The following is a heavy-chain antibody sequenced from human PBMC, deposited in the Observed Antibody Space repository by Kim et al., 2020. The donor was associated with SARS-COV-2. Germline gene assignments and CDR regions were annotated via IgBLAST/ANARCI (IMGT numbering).Heavy chain of an antibody. Sequence: GGSLRLSCVASGFTFSDSYMSWIRQAPGKGLEWVSYISSSTTPIDYADSVKGRFTISRDDAKNSLYLQMDSLRVDDTAIYYCAREVSDTQSWDWGQGTLVTVSS. D-gene: IGHD4-4*01. V-gene: IGHV3-11*04. CDR1: GFTFSDSY. J-gene: IGHJ4*02. CDR2: ISSSTTPI. CDR3: AREVSDTQSWD.